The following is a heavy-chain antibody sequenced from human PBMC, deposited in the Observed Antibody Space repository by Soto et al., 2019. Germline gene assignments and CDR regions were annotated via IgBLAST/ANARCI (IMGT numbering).Heavy chain of an antibody. V-gene: IGHV4-30-4*01. J-gene: IGHJ4*02. CDR2: IYYSGST. D-gene: IGHD6-19*01. CDR1: GGSISSGDYY. Sequence: SETLSLPCTVSGGSISSGDYYWSWIRQPPGKGLEWIGYIYYSGSTYYNPSLKSRVTISVDTSKNQFSLKLSSVTAADTAVYYCARESSGLEPHFDYWGQGTLVTVSS. CDR3: ARESSGLEPHFDY.